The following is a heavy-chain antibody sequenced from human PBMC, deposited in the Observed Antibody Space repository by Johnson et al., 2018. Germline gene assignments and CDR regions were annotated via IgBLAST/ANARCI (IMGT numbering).Heavy chain of an antibody. CDR1: GFTFINYD. D-gene: IGHD2-2*02. V-gene: IGHV3-33*01. CDR2: IRYDGTYE. Sequence: QVQLVQSGGGLVQPGRSLRLSCATSGFTFINYDMHWVRQAPGKGLEWVALIRYDGTYEYYADSVKGRFTVSRDNSKNTLYLQRNSLRAEDTAVYYCARDFIPDAFDIWGQGTVVSVSS. CDR3: ARDFIPDAFDI. J-gene: IGHJ3*02.